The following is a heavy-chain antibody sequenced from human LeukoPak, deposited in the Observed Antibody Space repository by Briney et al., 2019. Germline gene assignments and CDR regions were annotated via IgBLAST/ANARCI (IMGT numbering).Heavy chain of an antibody. CDR1: GFTFSSYG. CDR3: ARDGILGHAFDI. J-gene: IGHJ3*02. V-gene: IGHV3-33*01. D-gene: IGHD2-8*02. Sequence: GGSLRLSCAASGFTFSSYGMHWVRQAPGKGLEWVAVIWYDGSNKYYADSVKGRFTISRDNSKNTLYLQMNSLRAEDTAVYYCARDGILGHAFDIWGQGTMVTVSS. CDR2: IWYDGSNK.